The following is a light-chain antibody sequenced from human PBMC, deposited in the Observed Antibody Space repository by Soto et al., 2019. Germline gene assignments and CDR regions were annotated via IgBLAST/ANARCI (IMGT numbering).Light chain of an antibody. CDR2: EVG. Sequence: QSALTQPRSVSGSPGQSVTISCIGTSSDVGAYNYVSWYQHHPGKAPKLMIYEVGQRPSGVPDRFSGSKSGNTASLTISGLQAEDEADYYCCSFAGGYTLDIVFGGGTKLTVL. CDR3: CSFAGGYTLDIV. V-gene: IGLV2-11*01. J-gene: IGLJ2*01. CDR1: SSDVGAYNY.